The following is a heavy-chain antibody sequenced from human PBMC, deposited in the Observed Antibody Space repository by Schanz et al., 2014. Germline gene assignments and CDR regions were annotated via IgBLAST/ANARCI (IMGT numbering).Heavy chain of an antibody. V-gene: IGHV3-23*01. J-gene: IGHJ4*02. CDR1: GFTFSSYA. Sequence: DVQLLESGGGLVQPGGSLRLSCAASGFTFSSYAMSWVRQAPGKGLEWVSGISGSGASTYYADSVKGRFTISRDNSNKTVDLQMNSLRAEDTALYYCVRDELLWFGEVLSLDYWGQGALVTVSS. CDR3: VRDELLWFGEVLSLDY. CDR2: ISGSGAST. D-gene: IGHD3-10*01.